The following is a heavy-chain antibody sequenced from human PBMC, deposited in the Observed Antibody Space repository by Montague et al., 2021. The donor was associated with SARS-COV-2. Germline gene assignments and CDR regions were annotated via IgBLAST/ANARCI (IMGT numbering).Heavy chain of an antibody. V-gene: IGHV4-34*01. CDR2: ITNSGSF. J-gene: IGHJ6*02. CDR1: GGSFSRYS. CDR3: ARQKLRPHKPIKKEFYYYGLDI. Sequence: SETLSLTCAVYGGSFSRYSYNWVRQAPGKGLEWIGEITNSGSFNYQPSLNNRVTISVDPSKSQVSLRLTSVTVADTAIYFCARQKLRPHKPIKKEFYYYGLDIWGQGTTVTVS.